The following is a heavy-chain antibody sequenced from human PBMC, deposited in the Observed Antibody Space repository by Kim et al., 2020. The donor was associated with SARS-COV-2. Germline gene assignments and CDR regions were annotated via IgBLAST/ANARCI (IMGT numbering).Heavy chain of an antibody. CDR3: ARGITGKWVDY. D-gene: IGHD1-20*01. J-gene: IGHJ4*02. Sequence: SETLSLTCTVSGGSISSYYWSWIRQPPGKGLEWIGYIYYSGSTNYNPSPKSRATISVDTSKNQFSLKLSSVTAADTAVYYCARGITGKWVDYWGQGTLVTVSS. CDR1: GGSISSYY. CDR2: IYYSGST. V-gene: IGHV4-59*01.